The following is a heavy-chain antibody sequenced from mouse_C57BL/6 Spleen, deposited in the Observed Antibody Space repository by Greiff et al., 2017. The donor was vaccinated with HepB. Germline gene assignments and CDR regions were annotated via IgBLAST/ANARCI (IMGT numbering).Heavy chain of an antibody. J-gene: IGHJ2*01. D-gene: IGHD1-1*01. CDR3: TIFITTVVGFDY. Sequence: VQLQQSGAELVRPGASVTLSCKASGYTFTDYEMHWVKQTPVHGLEWIGAIDPETGGTAYNQKFKGKAILTADKSSSTAYMELRSLTSEYSAVYYCTIFITTVVGFDYWRQGTTLPVSS. V-gene: IGHV1-15*01. CDR1: GYTFTDYE. CDR2: IDPETGGT.